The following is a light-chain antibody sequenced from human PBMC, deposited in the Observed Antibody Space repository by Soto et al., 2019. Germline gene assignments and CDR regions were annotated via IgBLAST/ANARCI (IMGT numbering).Light chain of an antibody. Sequence: EIVLTQSPATLSLSPGERAALSCRASQSVSSYLAWYQQKPGQAHRLLIYDASNRATGIPARFSGSGSGTEFTLTISCLQAEDFATYYCLQYYNFPRTFGQGTKVYIK. CDR3: LQYYNFPRT. J-gene: IGKJ1*01. V-gene: IGKV3-11*01. CDR1: QSVSSY. CDR2: DAS.